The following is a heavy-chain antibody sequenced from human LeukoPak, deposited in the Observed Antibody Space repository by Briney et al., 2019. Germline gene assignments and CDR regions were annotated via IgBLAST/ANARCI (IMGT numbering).Heavy chain of an antibody. CDR2: INHSGST. J-gene: IGHJ6*04. Sequence: SETLSLTCAVYGGSFSGYYWSWIRQPPGKGLEWIGEINHSGSTNYNPSLKSRVTVSVDTSKNQFSLELRSVTAADTAVYYCARGEDNYYYGMDVWGKGTTVTVSS. CDR3: ARGEDNYYYGMDV. CDR1: GGSFSGYY. V-gene: IGHV4-34*01.